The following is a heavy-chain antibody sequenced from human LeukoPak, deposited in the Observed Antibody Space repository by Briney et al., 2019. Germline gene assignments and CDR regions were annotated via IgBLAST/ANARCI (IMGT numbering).Heavy chain of an antibody. CDR3: ARAWEVYSGSWYYFDY. CDR1: GYTFTSYG. Sequence: ASVKVSCKASGYTFTSYGISWVRQAPGQGLEWMGWISAYNGNTNYAQKLQGRVTMTTDTSTSTAYMELRSLRSDDTAVYYCARAWEVYSGSWYYFDYWGQGTLVTVSS. V-gene: IGHV1-18*01. CDR2: ISAYNGNT. J-gene: IGHJ4*02. D-gene: IGHD1-26*01.